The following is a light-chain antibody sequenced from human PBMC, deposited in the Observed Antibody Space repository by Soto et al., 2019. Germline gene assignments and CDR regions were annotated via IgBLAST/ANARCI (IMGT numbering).Light chain of an antibody. V-gene: IGKV3-20*01. Sequence: EVVLTQSPGTLSLSPGERATLSCRASQSINNHFLAWYQQKRGQAPRLLIYGTSNRATGIPDRFSGSGSGTDFALAISRLEPEDFAVYYCQHYGSPFTFGPGTKVDIK. CDR2: GTS. CDR1: QSINNHF. J-gene: IGKJ3*01. CDR3: QHYGSPFT.